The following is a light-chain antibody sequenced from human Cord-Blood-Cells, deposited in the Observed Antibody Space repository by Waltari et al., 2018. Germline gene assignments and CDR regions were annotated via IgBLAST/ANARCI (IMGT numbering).Light chain of an antibody. J-gene: IGLJ2*01. CDR1: SSAVGGSNY. Sequence: QSALTQPRSVSGSPGQSVTISCTGTSSAVGGSNYVSWYQQHPGKAPKLMIYDVSKRPSGVPDRFSGSKSGNTASLTISGLQAEDEADYYCCSYAGSYVVFGGGTKLTVL. CDR3: CSYAGSYVV. CDR2: DVS. V-gene: IGLV2-11*01.